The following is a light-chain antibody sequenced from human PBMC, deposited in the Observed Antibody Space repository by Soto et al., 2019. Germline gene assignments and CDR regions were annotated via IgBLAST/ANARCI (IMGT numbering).Light chain of an antibody. CDR1: SGSIASNY. V-gene: IGLV6-57*04. CDR2: EDN. J-gene: IGLJ2*01. Sequence: NFMLTQPHSVSESPGKTVTISCTRSSGSIASNYVQWYQQRPGSAPTTVIYEDNQRPSGVPDRFSGTIDSSSNSASLTISGLKTEDEADYYWQSYDSSNLVFGGGTKVTVL. CDR3: QSYDSSNLV.